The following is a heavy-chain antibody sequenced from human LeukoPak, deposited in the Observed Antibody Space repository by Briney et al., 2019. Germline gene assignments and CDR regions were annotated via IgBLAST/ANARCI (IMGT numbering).Heavy chain of an antibody. J-gene: IGHJ5*02. Sequence: SETLSLTCTVSGGSISSYYWSWIRQPPGKGLEWIGYIYYSGSTNHNPSLKSRVTISVDTSKNQFSLKLSSVTAADTAVYYCARGAEYADTNWSDPWGQGTLVTVSS. D-gene: IGHD2-2*01. CDR1: GGSISSYY. CDR2: IYYSGST. V-gene: IGHV4-59*01. CDR3: ARGAEYADTNWSDP.